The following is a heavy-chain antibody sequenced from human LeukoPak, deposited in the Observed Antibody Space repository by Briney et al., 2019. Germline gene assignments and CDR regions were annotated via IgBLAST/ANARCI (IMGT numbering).Heavy chain of an antibody. CDR3: AKDYSGGYYYFDY. Sequence: GGSLRLSCAASGFTFSSYAMHWVRQAPGKGLEWVAVISYDGSNKYYADSVKGRFTISRDNSKNTLYLQMNSLRAEDTAVYYCAKDYSGGYYYFDYLGPGALVTVSS. CDR2: ISYDGSNK. CDR1: GFTFSSYA. J-gene: IGHJ4*02. D-gene: IGHD3-22*01. V-gene: IGHV3-30-3*01.